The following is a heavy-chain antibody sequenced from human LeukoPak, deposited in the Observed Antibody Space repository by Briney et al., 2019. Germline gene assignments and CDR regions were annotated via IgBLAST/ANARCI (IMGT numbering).Heavy chain of an antibody. D-gene: IGHD2-8*01. CDR2: IYSGGST. V-gene: IGHV3-66*01. CDR1: GFTFSSNY. J-gene: IGHJ4*02. Sequence: TGGSLRLSCAASGFTFSSNYMSWVRQAPGKGLEWVSVIYSGGSTYYADSLEGSFTIFRDNSKNTLFFQMNILRAANTAVYDATSAYEDSAHGVCYPPPLWVWGQGTLVTVSS. CDR3: TSAYEDSAHGVCYPPPLWV.